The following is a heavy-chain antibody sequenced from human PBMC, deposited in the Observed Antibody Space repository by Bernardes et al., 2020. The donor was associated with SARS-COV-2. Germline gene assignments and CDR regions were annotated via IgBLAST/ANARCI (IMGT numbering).Heavy chain of an antibody. D-gene: IGHD3-9*01. J-gene: IGHJ3*02. CDR2: IHHTETA. V-gene: IGHV4-59*08. CDR1: ADSLNTFF. CDR3: ARLPPLTVSFDI. Sequence: SETLSLTCAVSADSLNTFFWSWIRQAPGKGPEWIAYIHHTETANYNPSLKSRVTISIDTSKKQFSLRLNSVTAADTAVYYCARLPPLTVSFDIWGPGTMVTVSS.